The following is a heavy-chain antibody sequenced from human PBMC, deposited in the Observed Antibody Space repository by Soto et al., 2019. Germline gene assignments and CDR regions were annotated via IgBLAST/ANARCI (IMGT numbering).Heavy chain of an antibody. Sequence: SETLSLTCTVSGGSISSYYWSWIRQPPGKGLEWIGYIYYSGSTNYNPSLKSRVTISVDTSKNQFSLKLSSVTAADTAVYYCASGVVNNSFDYWGRGTLVTVSS. CDR3: ASGVVNNSFDY. CDR2: IYYSGST. V-gene: IGHV4-59*01. CDR1: GGSISSYY. D-gene: IGHD2-15*01. J-gene: IGHJ4*02.